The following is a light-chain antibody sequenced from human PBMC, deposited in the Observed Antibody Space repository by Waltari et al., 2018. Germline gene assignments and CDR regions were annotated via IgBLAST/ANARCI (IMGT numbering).Light chain of an antibody. CDR3: LQHNSYPLT. CDR1: QGISSY. J-gene: IGKJ4*01. Sequence: DIQMTQSPSSLSASVGDTVTITCRASQGISSYLNWFQQKPGKAPKPLIYAATTLQRGVPSRFSGSGSETEFTLTNSSLQPEDFAAYYCLQHNSYPLTFGGVTKVEIK. V-gene: IGKV1-17*01. CDR2: AAT.